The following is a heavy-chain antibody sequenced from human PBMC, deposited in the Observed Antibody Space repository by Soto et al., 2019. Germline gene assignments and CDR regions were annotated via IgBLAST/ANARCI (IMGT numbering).Heavy chain of an antibody. CDR2: ISYDGSNK. CDR3: AKESTPWISSGSPFDY. CDR1: GFTFSSYG. V-gene: IGHV3-30*18. D-gene: IGHD3-22*01. J-gene: IGHJ4*02. Sequence: GGSLRLSCAASGFTFSSYGMHWVRQAPGKGLEWVAVISYDGSNKYYADSVKGRFTISRDNSKNTLYLQMNSLRTEDTAVYYCAKESTPWISSGSPFDYWGQGPLVTVS.